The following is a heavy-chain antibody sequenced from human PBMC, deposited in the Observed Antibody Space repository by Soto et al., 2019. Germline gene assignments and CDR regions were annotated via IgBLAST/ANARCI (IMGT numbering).Heavy chain of an antibody. Sequence: PSETLSLTCSVSGASIYNGGYFWSWIRQSPGKGLEWIGHIHNSGSPYNNPSLKSRVTISADRSMNQFSLKLSSVTAADTAVYYCARYGSDGDSFDYWGQGTLVTVSS. J-gene: IGHJ4*02. V-gene: IGHV4-30-2*06. CDR1: GASIYNGGYF. CDR2: IHNSGSP. D-gene: IGHD4-17*01. CDR3: ARYGSDGDSFDY.